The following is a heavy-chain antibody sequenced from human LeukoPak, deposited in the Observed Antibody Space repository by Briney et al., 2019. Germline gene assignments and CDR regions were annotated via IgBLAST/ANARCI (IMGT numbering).Heavy chain of an antibody. CDR1: GGTFSSYA. J-gene: IGHJ4*02. V-gene: IGHV1-46*01. CDR3: ARGSVDTAMVN. CDR2: INPSGGST. D-gene: IGHD5-18*01. Sequence: ASVKVSCKASGGTFSSYAISWVRQAPGQGLEWMGIINPSGGSTSYAQKFQGRVTMTRDTSTSTVYMELSSLRSEDTAVYYCARGSVDTAMVNWGQGTLVTVSS.